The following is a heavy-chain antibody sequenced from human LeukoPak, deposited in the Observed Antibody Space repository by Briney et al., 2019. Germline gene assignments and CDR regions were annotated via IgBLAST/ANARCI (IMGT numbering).Heavy chain of an antibody. D-gene: IGHD4-17*01. CDR1: GVTFSSYA. CDR2: ISYDGSNK. J-gene: IGHJ4*02. V-gene: IGHV3-30-3*01. Sequence: GGSLRLSCAASGVTFSSYAMHWVREAPGKGLGWGAVISYDGSNKYYADPVKGRFTISRDNSKNTLYLQMNSLRAEDTAVYYCAREVTTAYYFDYWGQGTLVTVSS. CDR3: AREVTTAYYFDY.